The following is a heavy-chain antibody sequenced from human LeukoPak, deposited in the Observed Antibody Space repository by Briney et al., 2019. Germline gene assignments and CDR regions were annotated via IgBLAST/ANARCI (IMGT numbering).Heavy chain of an antibody. V-gene: IGHV4-61*02. CDR2: IYSSGST. D-gene: IGHD3-10*01. CDR1: GGSISSGSRY. Sequence: SETLSLTCTVSGGSISSGSRYWNWIRQPAGKGLEWIGRIYSSGSTNYNPSLKSRVTISVDTSKNQFSLKLSSVTAADTAVYYCAREAGEYMIRGLNWFDPWGQGTLVSVSS. CDR3: AREAGEYMIRGLNWFDP. J-gene: IGHJ5*02.